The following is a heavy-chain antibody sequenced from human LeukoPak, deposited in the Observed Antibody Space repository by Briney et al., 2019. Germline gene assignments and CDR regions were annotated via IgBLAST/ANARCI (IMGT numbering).Heavy chain of an antibody. CDR2: ISYDGSNK. V-gene: IGHV3-30*01. CDR3: ASSPSGGYYN. Sequence: GRSLRLSCAASGFTFSSYAMHWVRQAPGKGLEWVAVISYDGSNKYYADSVKGRFTTSRDNSKNTLYLQMNSLRAEDTAVYYCASSPSGGYYNWGQGTLVTVSS. J-gene: IGHJ4*02. CDR1: GFTFSSYA. D-gene: IGHD3-22*01.